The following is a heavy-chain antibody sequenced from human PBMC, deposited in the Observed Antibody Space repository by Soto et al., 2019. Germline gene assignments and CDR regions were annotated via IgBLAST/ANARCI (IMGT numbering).Heavy chain of an antibody. CDR2: ISAYNGNT. Sequence: GASVKVSCKASGYTFTDFYIHWVRQAPGQGLEWMGWISAYNGNTNYAQKLQGRVTMTTDTSTSTAYMELRSLRSDDTAVYYCARDRGSSSWYYYYYYGMDVWGQGTTVTVSS. D-gene: IGHD6-13*01. V-gene: IGHV1-18*04. CDR1: GYTFTDFY. CDR3: ARDRGSSSWYYYYYYGMDV. J-gene: IGHJ6*02.